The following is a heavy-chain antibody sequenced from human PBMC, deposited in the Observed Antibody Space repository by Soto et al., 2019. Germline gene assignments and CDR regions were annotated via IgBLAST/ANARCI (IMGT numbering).Heavy chain of an antibody. CDR1: GFTFSSYG. CDR2: ISYDGSNK. D-gene: IGHD2-2*01. J-gene: IGHJ6*02. CDR3: ARDYEKSSEYHYYYYGMDV. V-gene: IGHV3-30*03. Sequence: VGSLRLSCAASGFTFSSYGMHWVRQAPGKGLEWVAVISYDGSNKYYADSVKGRFTISRDNSKNTLYLQMNSLRAEDTAVYYCARDYEKSSEYHYYYYGMDVWGQGTTVTVSS.